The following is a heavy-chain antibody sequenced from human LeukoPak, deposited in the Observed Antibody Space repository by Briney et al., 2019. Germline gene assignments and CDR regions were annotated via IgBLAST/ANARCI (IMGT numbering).Heavy chain of an antibody. Sequence: ASVKVSCKASGYTFTSYGISWVRQAPGQGLEWMGWISAYNGNTNYAQKLQGRVTMTTDTSTSTAYMELRSLRSDDTAVYYCARLYRSGGSCYSGIFDYWGQGTLVTVSS. CDR2: ISAYNGNT. D-gene: IGHD2-15*01. CDR1: GYTFTSYG. CDR3: ARLYRSGGSCYSGIFDY. V-gene: IGHV1-18*01. J-gene: IGHJ4*02.